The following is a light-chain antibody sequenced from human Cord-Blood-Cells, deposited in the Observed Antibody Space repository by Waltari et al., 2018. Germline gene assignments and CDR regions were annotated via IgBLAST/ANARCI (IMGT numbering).Light chain of an antibody. CDR1: QSISSY. V-gene: IGKV1-39*01. J-gene: IGKJ4*01. CDR3: QQSYSTPRT. CDR2: AAS. Sequence: DIQMTQSPSSLSASVGDRVTITCRASQSISSYLNWYQQKPGKAPKLLIYAASSLHSGVPSRVSGSGCGTDVSLSISCLQPEDFATYYCQQSYSTPRTFGGGTKVEIK.